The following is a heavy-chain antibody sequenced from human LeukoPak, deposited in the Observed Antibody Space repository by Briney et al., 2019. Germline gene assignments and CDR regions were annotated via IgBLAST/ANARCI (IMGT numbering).Heavy chain of an antibody. J-gene: IGHJ3*02. CDR2: TRNKANSYTT. CDR1: GFTFSDHY. V-gene: IGHV3-72*01. Sequence: GGSLRLSCAASGFTFSDHYIDWVRQAPGKGLEWVGRTRNKANSYTTEYAASVKGRFTISRDDSKNSLYLQMNSLKTEDTAVYYCARAYRDAFDIWGQGTMVTVSS. CDR3: ARAYRDAFDI. D-gene: IGHD3-16*02.